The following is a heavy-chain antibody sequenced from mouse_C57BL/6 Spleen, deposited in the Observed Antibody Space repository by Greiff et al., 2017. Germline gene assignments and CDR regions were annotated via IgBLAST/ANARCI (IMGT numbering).Heavy chain of an antibody. CDR2: IYPRSGNT. CDR3: ARWDYYGSSPDYAMDY. Sequence: VQLQQSGAELARPGASVKLSCKASGYTFTSYGISWVKQRTGPGLEWIGEIYPRSGNTYYNEKFKGKATLTADKSSSTAYMELRSLTSEDSAVYFCARWDYYGSSPDYAMDYWGQGTSVTVSS. D-gene: IGHD1-1*01. V-gene: IGHV1-81*01. J-gene: IGHJ4*01. CDR1: GYTFTSYG.